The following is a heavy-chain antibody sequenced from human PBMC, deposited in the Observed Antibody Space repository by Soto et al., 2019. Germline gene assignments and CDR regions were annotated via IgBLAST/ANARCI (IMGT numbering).Heavy chain of an antibody. Sequence: GGSLRLSCAASGFTFRTFAMHWVRQAPGKGLEWVAVISNDGSNKYFLDSVKGRFTVSRDNSNNTLYLQMDSLRAEDTAVYYCARDKKPFNWSPSILKSYYYGMDVWGQGTTVTVSS. J-gene: IGHJ6*02. CDR3: ARDKKPFNWSPSILKSYYYGMDV. V-gene: IGHV3-30-3*01. CDR1: GFTFRTFA. CDR2: ISNDGSNK. D-gene: IGHD1-1*01.